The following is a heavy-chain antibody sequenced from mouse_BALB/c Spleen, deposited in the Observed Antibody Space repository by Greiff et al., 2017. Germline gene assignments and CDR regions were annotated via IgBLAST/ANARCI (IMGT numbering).Heavy chain of an antibody. CDR2: ISSGGSYT. CDR3: ARGGYGYVFDD. J-gene: IGHJ2*01. CDR1: GFTFSSYA. D-gene: IGHD1-2*01. Sequence: EVQLVQSGGGLVKPGGSLKLSCAASGFTFSSYAMSWVRQSPEQGLEWVAEISSGGSYTYYPDTLTGRVTITTDNAENTLYLEMSSLRSEDTAMYYCARGGYGYVFDDWGAGTTLTVSS. V-gene: IGHV5-9-4*01.